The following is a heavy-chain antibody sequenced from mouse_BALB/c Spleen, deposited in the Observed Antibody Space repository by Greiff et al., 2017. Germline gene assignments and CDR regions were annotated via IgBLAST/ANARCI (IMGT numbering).Heavy chain of an antibody. J-gene: IGHJ4*01. D-gene: IGHD2-1*01. Sequence: EVQVVVSGGGLVQPGGSRKLSCAASGFTFSSFGMHWVRQAPEKGLEWVAYISSGSSTIYYADTVKGRFTISRDNPKNTLFLQMTSLRSEDTAMYYCARSRVYGNEAMDYWGQGTSVTVSS. CDR2: ISSGSSTI. CDR1: GFTFSSFG. CDR3: ARSRVYGNEAMDY. V-gene: IGHV5-17*02.